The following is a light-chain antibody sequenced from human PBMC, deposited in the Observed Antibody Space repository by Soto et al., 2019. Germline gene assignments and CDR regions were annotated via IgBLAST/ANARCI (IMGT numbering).Light chain of an antibody. CDR1: QSVSSY. CDR3: QQRSNWPPT. CDR2: DAS. J-gene: IGKJ4*01. Sequence: EIVLTQSPATLSLSPRERATLSCRASQSVSSYLAWYQQKPGQAPRLLIYDASNRATGIPARFSGSGSGTDFTLTISSLEPEDFAVYYCQQRSNWPPTFGGGTKVDNK. V-gene: IGKV3-11*01.